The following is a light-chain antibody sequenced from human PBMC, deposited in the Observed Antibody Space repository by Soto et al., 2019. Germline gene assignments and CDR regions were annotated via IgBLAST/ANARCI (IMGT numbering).Light chain of an antibody. Sequence: DIQMTQSPSSLSASVGDRVTITCLASQSISSYLNWYQQKPGKAPKLLIYAASSLQSGGPSRFSGRGSGTDFTLTISSLQTEDFATYYCQQSYSTPVTFGGGTKVEIK. CDR3: QQSYSTPVT. CDR1: QSISSY. V-gene: IGKV1-39*01. J-gene: IGKJ4*01. CDR2: AAS.